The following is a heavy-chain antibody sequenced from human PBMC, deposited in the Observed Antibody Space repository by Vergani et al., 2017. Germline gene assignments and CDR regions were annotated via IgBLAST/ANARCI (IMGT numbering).Heavy chain of an antibody. V-gene: IGHV4-34*01. D-gene: IGHD4-11*01. CDR1: GGSFTSYH. CDR2: IDYTGRP. J-gene: IGHJ6*03. CDR3: ARVNTETNGHLYYYYYMDV. Sequence: QVQLQQWGGGLLKPSETLSLTCVVNGGSFTSYHWTWIRQSPGEGLEWVGDIDYTGRPDYNPSLKSRLTMSVDKSRNQFSLTINSVTATDTAIYFCARVNTETNGHLYYYYYMDVWGQGTAVTVS.